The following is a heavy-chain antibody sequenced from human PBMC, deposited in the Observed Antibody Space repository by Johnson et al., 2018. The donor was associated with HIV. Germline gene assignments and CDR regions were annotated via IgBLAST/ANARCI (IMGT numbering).Heavy chain of an antibody. CDR3: ARDIVGATWAFDI. V-gene: IGHV3-30*04. D-gene: IGHD1-26*01. Sequence: QMLLVESGGGLVQPGRSLRLSCAASGFTFDDYAMHWVRQAPGKGLEWVAVISYDGSNKYYADSVKGRITISRDNSKNTLYVQMNSLRAEDTAVYYCARDIVGATWAFDIWGQGTMVTVPS. CDR2: ISYDGSNK. J-gene: IGHJ3*02. CDR1: GFTFDDYA.